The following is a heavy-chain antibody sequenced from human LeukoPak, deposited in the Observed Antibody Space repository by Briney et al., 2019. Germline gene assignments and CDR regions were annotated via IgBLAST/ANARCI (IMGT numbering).Heavy chain of an antibody. D-gene: IGHD5-18*01. J-gene: IGHJ3*02. Sequence: SETLSLTCTASGGSIRNHYWSWIRQPPGKGLEWIGYIYYSEATNYNPSLKRRVTISLDTSQQQFSLKLSSVTAADTAVYYCARNMGYTYGSDAFDIWGPGTVDTVSS. V-gene: IGHV4-59*11. CDR1: GGSIRNHY. CDR3: ARNMGYTYGSDAFDI. CDR2: IYYSEAT.